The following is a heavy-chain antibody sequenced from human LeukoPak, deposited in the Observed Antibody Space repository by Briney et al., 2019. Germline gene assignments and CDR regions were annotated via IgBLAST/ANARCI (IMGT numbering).Heavy chain of an antibody. CDR1: GFTFSSYG. CDR2: ISYDGSNK. V-gene: IGHV3-30*18. J-gene: IGHJ6*02. Sequence: GGSLRLSCSASGFTFSSYGMHWVRQAPGKGLEWVAVISYDGSNKYYADSVKGRFTISRDNSKNTLYLQMNSLRAEDTAVYYCAKARRYYDSSGYYSWYYYYGMDVWGQGTTVTVSS. D-gene: IGHD3-22*01. CDR3: AKARRYYDSSGYYSWYYYYGMDV.